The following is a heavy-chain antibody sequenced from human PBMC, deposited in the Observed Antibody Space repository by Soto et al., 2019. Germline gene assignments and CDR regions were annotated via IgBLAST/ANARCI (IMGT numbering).Heavy chain of an antibody. CDR3: AKDVGYCSGGSCYLDY. Sequence: QVQLVESGGGVVQPGRSLRLSCAASGFTFGSYGMHWVRQAPGKGLEWVAVISYDGSNKYYADSVKGRFTISRDNSKNTLYLQMNSLRAEDTAVYYCAKDVGYCSGGSCYLDYWGQGTLVTVSS. CDR2: ISYDGSNK. V-gene: IGHV3-30*18. D-gene: IGHD2-15*01. J-gene: IGHJ4*02. CDR1: GFTFGSYG.